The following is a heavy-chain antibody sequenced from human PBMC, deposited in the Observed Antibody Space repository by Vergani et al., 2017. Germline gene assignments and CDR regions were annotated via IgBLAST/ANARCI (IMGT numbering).Heavy chain of an antibody. CDR1: GVSVTDYN. CDR3: ARCFRDEGMIYGGTVENWFDP. Sequence: QAQLQESGPGLVKPSETLSLTCHVFGVSVTDYNCNWIRQAPGKGLEWIGSLSTTGGATHASHNPSLKSRVSISVDTTKNQFSLKLKSVTAADTAVYYCARCFRDEGMIYGGTVENWFDPWGQGTLVTVSS. D-gene: IGHD3-22*01. J-gene: IGHJ5*02. CDR2: LSTTGGA. V-gene: IGHV4-4*09.